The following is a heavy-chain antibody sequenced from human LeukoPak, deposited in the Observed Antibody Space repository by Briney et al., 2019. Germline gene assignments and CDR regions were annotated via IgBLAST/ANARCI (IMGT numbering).Heavy chain of an antibody. J-gene: IGHJ4*02. D-gene: IGHD3-16*01. CDR1: GYIFTSYY. V-gene: IGHV1-46*01. CDR3: ARTFYEQMPHFDY. Sequence: ASVRVSCEASGYIFTSYYMHWVRQAPGQGLEWMGIINPSGGDTTYAQKFQGRLSMTRDMSTSTVYMELSSLRSEDTAVYYCARTFYEQMPHFDYWGQGTLVTVSS. CDR2: INPSGGDT.